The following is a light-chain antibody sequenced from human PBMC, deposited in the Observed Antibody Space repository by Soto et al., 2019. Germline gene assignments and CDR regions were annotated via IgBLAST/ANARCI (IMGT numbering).Light chain of an antibody. V-gene: IGKV1-5*01. CDR1: QNINRW. J-gene: IGKJ1*01. CDR2: DAS. Sequence: DIQMTQSPSTLSASVGDRFTITCRASQNINRWLAWYQRKPGKAPILLIYDASSLKSGAPSRFSGSGSGTEFTLTISSLQPDDFATYYCQQYSRHWTFGQGTKVDIK. CDR3: QQYSRHWT.